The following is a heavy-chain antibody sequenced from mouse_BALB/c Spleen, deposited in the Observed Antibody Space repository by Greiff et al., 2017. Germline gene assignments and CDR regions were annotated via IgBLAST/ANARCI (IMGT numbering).Heavy chain of an antibody. V-gene: IGHV5-6-4*01. CDR2: ISSGGSYT. CDR3: TRDDGYFDY. J-gene: IGHJ2*01. D-gene: IGHD2-3*01. CDR1: GFTFSSYT. Sequence: EVQLVESGGGLVKPGGSLKLSCAASGFTFSSYTMSWFRQTPEKRLEWVATISSGGSYTYYPDSVKGRFTISRDNAKNTLYLQMSSLKSEDTAMYYCTRDDGYFDYWGQGTTLTVSS.